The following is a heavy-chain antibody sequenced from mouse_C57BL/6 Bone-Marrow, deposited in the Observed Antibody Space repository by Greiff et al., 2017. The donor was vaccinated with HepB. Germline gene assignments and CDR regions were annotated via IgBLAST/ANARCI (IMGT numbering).Heavy chain of an antibody. CDR3: AREGLLLRSSYAMDY. CDR2: IDPSDSYT. Sequence: QVQLQQPGAELVKPGASVKLSCKASGYTFTSYWMQWVKQRPGQGLEWIGEIDPSDSYTNYNQKFKGKATLTVDTSSSTAYMQLSSLTSEDSAVYYCAREGLLLRSSYAMDYWGQGTSVTVSS. V-gene: IGHV1-50*01. D-gene: IGHD1-1*01. J-gene: IGHJ4*01. CDR1: GYTFTSYW.